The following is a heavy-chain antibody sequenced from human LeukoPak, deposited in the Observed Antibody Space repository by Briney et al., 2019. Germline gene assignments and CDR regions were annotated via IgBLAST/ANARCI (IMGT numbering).Heavy chain of an antibody. J-gene: IGHJ1*01. V-gene: IGHV3-23*01. CDR3: AKDYYDSSGFVVQH. Sequence: GGSLRLSCAASGFTFSSFAMSWVRQTPGKGLEWVSGITGSGGSTYYADSVRGRFTISRDNSKNTLYLQMNSLRAEDTAVYYCAKDYYDSSGFVVQHWGQGTLVTVSS. CDR1: GFTFSSFA. D-gene: IGHD3-22*01. CDR2: ITGSGGST.